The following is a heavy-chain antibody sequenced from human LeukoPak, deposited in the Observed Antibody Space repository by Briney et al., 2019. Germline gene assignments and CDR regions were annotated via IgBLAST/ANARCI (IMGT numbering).Heavy chain of an antibody. Sequence: GGSLRLSCTASGFPFSNYNMNWVRQAPGKGLEWVSSISSSGGDIYYADSVKGRFTISRDNTKSSLFLQMNSLRAEDAAVYFCATAGGYLDYWGQGTLITVPS. D-gene: IGHD2-15*01. CDR2: ISSSGGDI. J-gene: IGHJ4*02. V-gene: IGHV3-21*06. CDR3: ATAGGYLDY. CDR1: GFPFSNYN.